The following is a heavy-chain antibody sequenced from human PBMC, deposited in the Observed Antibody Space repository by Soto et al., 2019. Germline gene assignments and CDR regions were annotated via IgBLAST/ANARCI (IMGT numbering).Heavy chain of an antibody. CDR1: GFTFSSYA. J-gene: IGHJ4*02. CDR2: ISGSGGST. Sequence: GGSLRLSCAASGFTFSSYAMSWVRQAPGKGLEWVSAISGSGGSTYYADSVKGRFTISRDNSKNTLYLQMNSLRAEDTAVYYCAKDRGGYCSGGSCYHDYWGQGTLVTVSS. V-gene: IGHV3-23*01. D-gene: IGHD2-15*01. CDR3: AKDRGGYCSGGSCYHDY.